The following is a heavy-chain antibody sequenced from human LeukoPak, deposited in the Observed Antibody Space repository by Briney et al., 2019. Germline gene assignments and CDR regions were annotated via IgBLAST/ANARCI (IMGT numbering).Heavy chain of an antibody. Sequence: PSETLSLTCTVSGGSISSSSYYWGWIRQPPGKGLEWIGSIYYSGSTYYNPSLKSRVTISVDTSKNQFSLKLSSVTAADTAVYYCARHVQMAAPSDAFDIWGQGTMDTVSS. CDR1: GGSISSSSYY. CDR3: ARHVQMAAPSDAFDI. J-gene: IGHJ3*02. V-gene: IGHV4-39*01. D-gene: IGHD5-24*01. CDR2: IYYSGST.